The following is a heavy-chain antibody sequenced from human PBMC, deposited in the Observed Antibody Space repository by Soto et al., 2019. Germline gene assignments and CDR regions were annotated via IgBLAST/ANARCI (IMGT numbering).Heavy chain of an antibody. Sequence: KGLVWVSRINSDGSSTSYADSVKGRFTISRDNAKNTLYLQMNSLRAEDMAVYFFFFQEEDGIRDTVPVSAFLLNRSSDL. CDR3: FFQEEDGIRDTVPVSAFLLNRSSDL. CDR2: INSDGSST. J-gene: IGHJ2*01. D-gene: IGHD2-15*01. V-gene: IGHV3-74*01.